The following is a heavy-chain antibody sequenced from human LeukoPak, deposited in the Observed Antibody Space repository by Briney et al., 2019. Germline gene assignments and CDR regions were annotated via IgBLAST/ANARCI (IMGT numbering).Heavy chain of an antibody. CDR3: ARDRVGYYFEY. CDR1: TFTLSDYY. D-gene: IGHD1-26*01. CDR2: ISDSSSYT. V-gene: IGHV3-11*05. Sequence: GGSLRLSCGASTFTLSDYYMGWVRQAPGKGLEWISYISDSSSYTNYADSVKGRFTISRDNTKNSVYLQMNSLRAEDTAVYYCARDRVGYYFEYWGQGTLVTVSS. J-gene: IGHJ4*02.